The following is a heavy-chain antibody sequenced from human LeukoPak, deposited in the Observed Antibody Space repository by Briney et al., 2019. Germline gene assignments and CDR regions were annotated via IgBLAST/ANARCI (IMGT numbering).Heavy chain of an antibody. D-gene: IGHD3-22*01. V-gene: IGHV4-31*03. CDR3: AREGSSGYPFDY. CDR1: GVTISSGGYY. CDR2: IYYSGST. Sequence: SETLSLTCTVSGVTISSGGYYWSWIRQHPGKGLEWIGYIYYSGSTYYNPSLKSRVTISVDTSKNQFSLKLSSVTAADTAVYYCAREGSSGYPFDYWGQGTLVTVSS. J-gene: IGHJ4*02.